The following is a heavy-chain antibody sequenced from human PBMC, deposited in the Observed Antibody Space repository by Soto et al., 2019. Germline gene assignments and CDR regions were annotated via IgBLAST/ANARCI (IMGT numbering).Heavy chain of an antibody. CDR2: IYYSGST. CDR3: ASYSIDYYYYGMDV. D-gene: IGHD4-4*01. CDR1: GGCISSSSYY. J-gene: IGHJ6*02. V-gene: IGHV4-39*01. Sequence: SETVSLTCTVSGGCISSSSYYWGWIRQPPGKGLEWIGSIYYSGSTYYNPSLKSRVTISVDTSKNQFSLKLSSVTAADTAVYYCASYSIDYYYYGMDVWGQGTTVT.